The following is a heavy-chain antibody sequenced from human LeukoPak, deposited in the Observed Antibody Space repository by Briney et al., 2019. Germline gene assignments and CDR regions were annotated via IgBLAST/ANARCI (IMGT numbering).Heavy chain of an antibody. CDR1: GGTFSSYA. CDR2: IIPIFGTA. V-gene: IGHV1-69*06. CDR3: ARDRIRQQLVPLRYFDL. D-gene: IGHD6-13*01. Sequence: GASVKVSCEASGGTFSSYAISWVRQAPGQGLEWMGGIIPIFGTANYAQKFQGRVTITADKSTSTAYMELSSLRSEDTAVYYCARDRIRQQLVPLRYFDLWGRGTLVTVSS. J-gene: IGHJ2*01.